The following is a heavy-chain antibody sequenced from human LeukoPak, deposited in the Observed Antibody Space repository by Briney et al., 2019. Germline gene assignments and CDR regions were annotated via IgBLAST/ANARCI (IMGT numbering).Heavy chain of an antibody. V-gene: IGHV1-18*01. J-gene: IGHJ4*02. Sequence: GASGKAACKASGYTFTSYGISWVRQAPGQGLEWVGGISAYIGNTNYAQKLQGRVTMTTDTSTSTAYMELRSLRSDDTAVYYCARGSHVVVPAAVDYWGQGTLVTVSS. CDR1: GYTFTSYG. CDR3: ARGSHVVVPAAVDY. D-gene: IGHD2-2*01. CDR2: ISAYIGNT.